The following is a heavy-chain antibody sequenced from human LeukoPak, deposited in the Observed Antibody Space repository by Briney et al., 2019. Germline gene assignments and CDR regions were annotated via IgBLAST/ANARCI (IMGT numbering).Heavy chain of an antibody. CDR1: GFTFSSYS. J-gene: IGHJ4*02. V-gene: IGHV3-21*04. D-gene: IGHD3-10*01. CDR2: ISSSSSYI. Sequence: GGSLRLSCAASGFTFSSYSMNWVRQAPGKGLEWVSSISSSSSYIYYADSVKGRFTISRDNAKNSLYLQMNSLRAEDTAVYYCAKDQHYYGSGSYYTDYWGQGTLVTVSS. CDR3: AKDQHYYGSGSYYTDY.